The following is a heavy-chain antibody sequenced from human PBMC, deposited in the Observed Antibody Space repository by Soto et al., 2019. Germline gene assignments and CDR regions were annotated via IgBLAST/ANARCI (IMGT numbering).Heavy chain of an antibody. CDR2: IYPGDSDT. J-gene: IGHJ6*02. D-gene: IGHD1-26*01. CDR1: GYSFTSYW. Sequence: PGESLKISCKGSGYSFTSYWIGWVRQMPGKGLEWMGIIYPGDSDTRYSPSFQGQVTISADKSISTAYLQWSSLKASDTAMYYCARYPQSPSSPEWKWPKLLYYGMHVWGQGTTVTVSS. CDR3: ARYPQSPSSPEWKWPKLLYYGMHV. V-gene: IGHV5-51*01.